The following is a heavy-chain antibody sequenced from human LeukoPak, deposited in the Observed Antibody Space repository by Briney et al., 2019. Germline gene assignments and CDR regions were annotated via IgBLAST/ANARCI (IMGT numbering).Heavy chain of an antibody. J-gene: IGHJ4*02. CDR1: GFTFSRSW. CDR3: ARDQGGSGPTTYDY. Sequence: GGSLRLSCAASGFTFSRSWMHWVRQAPGRGLVWVSRINTDGSDTMYADSVKGRFTISRDNAKNTLYLQMNSLKAEDTAVYYCARDQGGSGPTTYDYWGQGNLVTVSS. CDR2: INTDGSDT. V-gene: IGHV3-74*03. D-gene: IGHD6-19*01.